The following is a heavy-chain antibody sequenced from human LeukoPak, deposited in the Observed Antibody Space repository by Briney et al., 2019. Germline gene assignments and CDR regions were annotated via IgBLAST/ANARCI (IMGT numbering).Heavy chain of an antibody. V-gene: IGHV1-8*01. CDR3: ARDTAMAYDAFDI. CDR2: MNPNSGNT. CDR1: GYTFTSYD. D-gene: IGHD5-18*01. J-gene: IGHJ3*02. Sequence: GASVKVSCKASGYTFTSYDINWVRQATGQGLEWMGWMNPNSGNTGYAQKFQGRVTMTRNTSISTDYMELSSLRSEDTAVYYCARDTAMAYDAFDIWGQGTMVTVSS.